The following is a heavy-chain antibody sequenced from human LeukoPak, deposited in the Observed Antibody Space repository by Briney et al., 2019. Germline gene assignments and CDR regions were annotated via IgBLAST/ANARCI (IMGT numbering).Heavy chain of an antibody. Sequence: GGSLRLSCAASGFTFSSYAMSWVRQAPGKRLEWVSGISGSGGSTYYADSVKGRFTISRDNSRNTLYLQMNSLRAEDTAVYYCAKAVAGYYFDYWGQGTLVTVSS. CDR2: ISGSGGST. J-gene: IGHJ4*02. CDR1: GFTFSSYA. V-gene: IGHV3-23*01. D-gene: IGHD6-19*01. CDR3: AKAVAGYYFDY.